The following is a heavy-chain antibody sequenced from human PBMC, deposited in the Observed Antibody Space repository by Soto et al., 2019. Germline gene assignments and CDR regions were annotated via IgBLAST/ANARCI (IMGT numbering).Heavy chain of an antibody. V-gene: IGHV1-18*01. CDR3: ARDRRPYDSSGDDAFDI. J-gene: IGHJ3*02. D-gene: IGHD3-22*01. CDR2: ISAYNGNT. Sequence: QVQLVQSGAEVKKPGASVKVSCKASGYTFTSYGISWVRQAPGQGLEWMGWISAYNGNTNYAQKLQGRVTMTTDTSTSTAYMELRSLRSDDTAVYYCARDRRPYDSSGDDAFDIWGQGTMVTVSS. CDR1: GYTFTSYG.